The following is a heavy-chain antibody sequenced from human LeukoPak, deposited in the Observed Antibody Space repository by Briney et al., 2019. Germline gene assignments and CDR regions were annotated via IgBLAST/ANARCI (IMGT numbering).Heavy chain of an antibody. Sequence: PGGSLRLSCAASGFTFSSYAMNWVRQAPGKGLEWISYISSSSSTVYYEDSVKGRFTISRDNARNSLYLQMNSLRDEDTAVYYCARDRQQGIPYQPMEYWGQGTLVTASS. CDR1: GFTFSSYA. J-gene: IGHJ4*02. D-gene: IGHD7-27*01. CDR3: ARDRQQGIPYQPMEY. V-gene: IGHV3-48*02. CDR2: ISSSSSTV.